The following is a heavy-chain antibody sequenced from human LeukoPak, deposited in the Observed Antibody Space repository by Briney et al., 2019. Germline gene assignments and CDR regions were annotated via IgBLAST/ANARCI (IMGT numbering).Heavy chain of an antibody. D-gene: IGHD1-26*01. J-gene: IGHJ4*02. V-gene: IGHV1-69*05. CDR3: ARVFARSGEISGSYYYY. CDR1: GGTFSTYA. CDR2: ITPIFGTA. Sequence: ASVKVSCKASGGTFSTYAINWVRQAPGQGLEWMGGITPIFGTANYAQKFQGRVTITTDESTSTAYMELSSLRSGDTAVYYCARVFARSGEISGSYYYYWGQGTLVTVSS.